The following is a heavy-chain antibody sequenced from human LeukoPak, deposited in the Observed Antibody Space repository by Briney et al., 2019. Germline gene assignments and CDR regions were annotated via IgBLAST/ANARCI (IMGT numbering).Heavy chain of an antibody. D-gene: IGHD6-13*01. V-gene: IGHV3-48*03. CDR2: ISSSGTTI. CDR1: GFSFSRHE. CDR3: ANSAAGTLYGMDV. J-gene: IGHJ6*02. Sequence: PGGSLRLSCAASGFSFSRHEMNWVRQAPGKGLEWLSYISSSGTTIYYADSVEGRFTISRDNAKNSLYLQMNSLRAEDTAVYYCANSAAGTLYGMDVWGQGTTVTVSS.